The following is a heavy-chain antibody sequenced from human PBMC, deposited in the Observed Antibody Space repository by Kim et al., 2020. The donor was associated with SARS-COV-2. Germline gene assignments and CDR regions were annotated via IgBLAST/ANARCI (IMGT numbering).Heavy chain of an antibody. CDR1: GGSISSDDW. CDR3: VRDPGCSSTTCHGTFFDY. Sequence: SETLSLTCAVSGGSISSDDWWSWVRQSPEKVLEWIGEIYHSGTTNYNPSLKSRVTISADKSKNQLSLKVSSVIAADTAVYYCVRDPGCSSTTCHGTFFDYWGQGTLVTVSS. D-gene: IGHD2-2*01. J-gene: IGHJ4*02. V-gene: IGHV4-4*02. CDR2: IYHSGTT.